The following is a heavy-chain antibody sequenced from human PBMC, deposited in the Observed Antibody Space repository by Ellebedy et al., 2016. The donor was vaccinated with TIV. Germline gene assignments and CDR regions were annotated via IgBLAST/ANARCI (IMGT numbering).Heavy chain of an antibody. CDR3: ARDSAAYGIAAAYYYGMDV. J-gene: IGHJ6*02. D-gene: IGHD6-13*01. Sequence: SETLSLXXTVSGGSISSGGYYWSWIRQHPGKGLEWIGYIYYSGSTYYNPSLKSRVTISVDTSKNQFSLKLGSVTAADTAVYYCARDSAAYGIAAAYYYGMDVWGQGTTVTVSS. CDR1: GGSISSGGYY. V-gene: IGHV4-31*03. CDR2: IYYSGST.